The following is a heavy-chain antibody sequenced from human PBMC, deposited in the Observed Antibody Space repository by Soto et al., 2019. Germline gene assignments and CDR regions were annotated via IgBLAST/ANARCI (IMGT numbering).Heavy chain of an antibody. V-gene: IGHV4-30-2*01. CDR1: SGSISSGAYS. D-gene: IGHD3-16*01. CDR3: ASDGGDGYMYDAFDI. CDR2: IYHSGST. Sequence: SETLSHTCAVSSGSISSGAYSWSWIRQPPGKGLEWIGYIYHSGSTYYNPSLKSRVTISVDRSKNQFSLKLSSVTAADTAVYYCASDGGDGYMYDAFDIWGQGTMVT. J-gene: IGHJ3*02.